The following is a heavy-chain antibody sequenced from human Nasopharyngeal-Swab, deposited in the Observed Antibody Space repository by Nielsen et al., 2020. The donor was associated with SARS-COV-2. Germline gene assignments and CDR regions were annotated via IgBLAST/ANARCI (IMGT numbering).Heavy chain of an antibody. Sequence: ASLQVSCKASAYTFTSYYMHWVRQAPGQGLEWMGIIKPSGGSTSYAQKFQGRVTMTRDTSTSTVYMELSSLRSEDTAVYYCARVTFGGVIVTWGQGTLVTVSS. CDR3: ARVTFGGVIVT. CDR2: IKPSGGST. D-gene: IGHD3-16*02. CDR1: AYTFTSYY. J-gene: IGHJ5*02. V-gene: IGHV1-46*01.